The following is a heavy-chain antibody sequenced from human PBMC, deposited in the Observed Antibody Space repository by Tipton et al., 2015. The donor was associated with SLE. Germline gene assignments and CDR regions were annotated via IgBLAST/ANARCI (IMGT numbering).Heavy chain of an antibody. CDR2: ISSSSSYI. D-gene: IGHD2-15*01. Sequence: SLRLSCAASGFTFSSYGMHWVRQAPGKGLEWVSSISSSSSYIFYADSVKGRFTISRDNAKNSLYLQMNSLRAEDTAVFYCARGMRDIVVVAAATNIDYWGQGTLVTVSS. CDR1: GFTFSSYG. V-gene: IGHV3-21*01. J-gene: IGHJ4*02. CDR3: ARGMRDIVVVAAATNIDY.